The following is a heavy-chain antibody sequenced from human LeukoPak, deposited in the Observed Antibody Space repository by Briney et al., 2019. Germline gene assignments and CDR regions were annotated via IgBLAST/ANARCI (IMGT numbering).Heavy chain of an antibody. Sequence: PGGSLRLSCAASGFTFSSYWMYWVRQTPGKGLVWVSRINSDGSSTSYADSVKGRFTISRDSSKNTLYLQMNSLRAEDTALYHCARDPGAAAGNLWSWGQGTLVTVSS. D-gene: IGHD6-25*01. CDR3: ARDPGAAAGNLWS. CDR2: INSDGSST. CDR1: GFTFSSYW. V-gene: IGHV3-74*01. J-gene: IGHJ5*02.